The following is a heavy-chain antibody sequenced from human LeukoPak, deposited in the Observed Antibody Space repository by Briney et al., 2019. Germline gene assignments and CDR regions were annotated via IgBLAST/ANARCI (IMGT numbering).Heavy chain of an antibody. J-gene: IGHJ3*02. CDR3: ASKGELLSYDAFDI. V-gene: IGHV1-58*01. D-gene: IGHD1-26*01. CDR1: GFTFTSSA. Sequence: GASVKVSCKASGFTFTSSAVQWVRQARGQRLEWIGWIVVGSGNTNYAQKLQGRVTMTTDTSTSTAYMELRSLRSDDTAVYYCASKGELLSYDAFDIWGQGTMVTVSS. CDR2: IVVGSGNT.